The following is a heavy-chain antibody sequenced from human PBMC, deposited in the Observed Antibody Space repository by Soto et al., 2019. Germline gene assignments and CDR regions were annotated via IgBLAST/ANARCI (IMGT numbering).Heavy chain of an antibody. Sequence: QLVESGGGLVQPGGSLRLSCTASEFTFSDYWMTWFRQAPGKGLEWVANIKRDGSQRSYLDSVRGRFTVSRDNAKNSLYLQMNSLRVEDTALYYCARDVSPGISGWYLDAFDIWGQGTMVTVSS. D-gene: IGHD6-13*01. CDR2: IKRDGSQR. CDR3: ARDVSPGISGWYLDAFDI. J-gene: IGHJ3*02. V-gene: IGHV3-7*05. CDR1: EFTFSDYW.